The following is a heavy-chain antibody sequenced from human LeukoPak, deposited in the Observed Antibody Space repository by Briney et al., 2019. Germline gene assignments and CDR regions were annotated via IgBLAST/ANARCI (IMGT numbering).Heavy chain of an antibody. CDR3: ARVHCSGGSCQRVGAFDI. CDR1: GYTLTELS. CDR2: FDPEDGET. V-gene: IGHV1-24*01. Sequence: ASVKVSCKVSGYTLTELSMHWVRQAPGKGLEWMGGFDPEDGETIYAQKFQGRVTMTEDTSTDTAYMELSSLRSEDTAVYYCARVHCSGGSCQRVGAFDIWGQGTMVTVSS. D-gene: IGHD2-15*01. J-gene: IGHJ3*02.